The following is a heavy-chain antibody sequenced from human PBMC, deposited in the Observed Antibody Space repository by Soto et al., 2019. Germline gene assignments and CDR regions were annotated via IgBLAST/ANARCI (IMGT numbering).Heavy chain of an antibody. J-gene: IGHJ5*02. CDR2: ISPYSGNT. CDR1: GYIFVNYG. Sequence: ASVKVSCKASGYIFVNYGIAWVRQAPGQGLEWMGWISPYSGNTHYASKVQGRLTMTTDTSTSTAYMELSSLRSEDTAVYYCARDCSSTSCYAYPWGQGTLVTVSS. V-gene: IGHV1-18*01. D-gene: IGHD2-2*01. CDR3: ARDCSSTSCYAYP.